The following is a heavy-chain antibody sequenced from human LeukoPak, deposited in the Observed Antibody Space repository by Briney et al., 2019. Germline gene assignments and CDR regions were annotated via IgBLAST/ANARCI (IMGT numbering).Heavy chain of an antibody. Sequence: PSETLSLTCAVSGGPISSGGYSWSWIRQPPGKGLEWIGYIYYSGSTYYNPSLKSRVTISVDTSKNQFSLKLSSVTAADTAVYYCARDRVYDLGPRFDPWGQGTLVTVSS. CDR2: IYYSGST. V-gene: IGHV4-30-4*07. J-gene: IGHJ5*02. CDR1: GGPISSGGYS. CDR3: ARDRVYDLGPRFDP. D-gene: IGHD3-3*01.